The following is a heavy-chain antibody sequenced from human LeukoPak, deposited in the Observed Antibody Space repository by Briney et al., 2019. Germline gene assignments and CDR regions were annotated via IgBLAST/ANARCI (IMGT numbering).Heavy chain of an antibody. CDR3: ARVVYSSSWNVFDY. CDR2: IYTSGST. J-gene: IGHJ4*02. D-gene: IGHD6-13*01. Sequence: SETLSLTCTVSGASISSYCWNWIRQPAGKGLEWIGRIYTSGSTNYNPSLESRVTMSVDPSMNQFSLKLSSVTAADTAVYYCARVVYSSSWNVFDYWGQGALVTVSS. V-gene: IGHV4-4*07. CDR1: GASISSYC.